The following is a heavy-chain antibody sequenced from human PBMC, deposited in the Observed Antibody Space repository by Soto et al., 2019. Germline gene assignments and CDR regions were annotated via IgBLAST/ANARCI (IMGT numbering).Heavy chain of an antibody. CDR3: AKEPYGDYLSRYYFDY. D-gene: IGHD4-17*01. CDR1: GYTFTSYY. CDR2: INPSGGST. J-gene: IGHJ4*02. V-gene: IGHV1-46*01. Sequence: ASVKVSCKASGYTFTSYYMHWVRQAPGQGLEWMGIINPSGGSTSYAQKFQGRVTMTRDTSTSTVYMELSSLRSEDTAVYYCAKEPYGDYLSRYYFDYWGQGTLVTVSS.